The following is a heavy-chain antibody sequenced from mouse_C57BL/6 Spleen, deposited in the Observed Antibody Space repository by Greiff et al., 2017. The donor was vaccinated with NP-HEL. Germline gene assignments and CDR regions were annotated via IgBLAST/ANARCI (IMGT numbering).Heavy chain of an antibody. V-gene: IGHV1-15*01. Sequence: VQLQQSGAELVRPGASVTLSCKASGYTFTDYEMHWVKQTPVHGLEWIGAIDPETGGTAYNQKFKGKAILTADKSSSTAYMELRSLTSEDSAVYYCTRALLYDGSGWGQGTTLTVSS. D-gene: IGHD2-3*01. J-gene: IGHJ2*01. CDR1: GYTFTDYE. CDR2: IDPETGGT. CDR3: TRALLYDGSG.